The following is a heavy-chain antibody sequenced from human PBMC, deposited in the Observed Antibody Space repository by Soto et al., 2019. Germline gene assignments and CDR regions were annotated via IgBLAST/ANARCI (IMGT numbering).Heavy chain of an antibody. CDR2: ISSSSTYT. CDR1: GFIFSSYS. J-gene: IGHJ4*02. Sequence: EVQLVESGGGLVKPGGSLRLSCAASGFIFSSYSMNWVRQAPGKGLEWVSSISSSSTYTYYAESAKGRFTISRDSAKNSLFLEMTSLRAEDTAVYYCARDRCSGGSCYSIDYWGQGTLVTVSS. V-gene: IGHV3-21*01. D-gene: IGHD2-15*01. CDR3: ARDRCSGGSCYSIDY.